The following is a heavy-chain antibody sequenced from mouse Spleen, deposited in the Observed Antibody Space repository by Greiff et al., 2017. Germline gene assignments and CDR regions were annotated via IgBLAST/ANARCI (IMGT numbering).Heavy chain of an antibody. CDR2: IRLKSDNYAT. CDR1: GFTFSNYW. J-gene: IGHJ3*01. Sequence: EVKVEESGGGLVQPGGSMKLSCVASGFTFSNYWMNWVRQSPEKGLEWVAQIRLKSDNYATHYAESVKGRFTISRDDSKSSVYLQMNNLRAEDTGIYYCTAGTSFAYWGQGTLVTVSA. CDR3: TAGTSFAY. V-gene: IGHV6-3*01. D-gene: IGHD3-3*01.